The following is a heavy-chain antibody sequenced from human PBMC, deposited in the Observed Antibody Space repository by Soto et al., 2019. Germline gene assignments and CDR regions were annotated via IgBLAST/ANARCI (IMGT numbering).Heavy chain of an antibody. J-gene: IGHJ4*02. Sequence: SQTLSLTCDISGDSVSSTRSIWNWIRQSPSRGLEWLGRTYYRSKWHTDYAVSVRGRITINPDTPKNQFFLQLSSVTPDFFSLYCDHRDLHGTYYYDSWGQGTLVTVSS. D-gene: IGHD3-3*01. CDR3: HRDLHGTYYYDS. CDR2: TYYRSKWHT. CDR1: GDSVSSTRSI. V-gene: IGHV6-1*01.